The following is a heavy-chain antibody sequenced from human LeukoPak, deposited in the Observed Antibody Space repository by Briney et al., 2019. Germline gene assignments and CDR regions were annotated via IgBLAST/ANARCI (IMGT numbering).Heavy chain of an antibody. J-gene: IGHJ4*02. CDR1: GYTLTELS. Sequence: ASVTVSCTVSGYTLTELSMHWVRQAPGKGLEWMGGFDPEDGETIYAQKFQGRVTMTEDTSTDTAYMELSSLRSEDTAVYYCATSALRGYSYGYVYWGQGTLVTVSS. CDR2: FDPEDGET. CDR3: ATSALRGYSYGYVY. V-gene: IGHV1-24*01. D-gene: IGHD5-18*01.